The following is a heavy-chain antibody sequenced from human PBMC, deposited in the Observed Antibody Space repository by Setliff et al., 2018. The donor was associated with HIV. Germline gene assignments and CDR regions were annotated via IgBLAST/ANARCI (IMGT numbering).Heavy chain of an antibody. CDR1: GYTFTNYG. D-gene: IGHD3-22*01. CDR2: ISAYNGNT. V-gene: IGHV1-18*01. CDR3: ARYDSSGYYPSNYYYGMDV. J-gene: IGHJ6*02. Sequence: ASVKVSCKASGYTFTNYGISWVRQAPGQGLEWMGWISAYNGNTNYAQKLQGRVTMTTDTSTSTVYMELRSLRSDDTAVYYCARYDSSGYYPSNYYYGMDVWGLGTTVTVS.